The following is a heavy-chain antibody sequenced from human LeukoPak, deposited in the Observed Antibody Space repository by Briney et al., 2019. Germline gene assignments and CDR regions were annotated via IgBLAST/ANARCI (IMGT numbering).Heavy chain of an antibody. Sequence: GASLKISCKGSGSSFTSYWIGWVRPLPGKGLEWMGIIYPGDSDTRYSPSFQGQVTISADKSISTAYLQWSSLKASDTAMYYCARLSHYYDSSGYYIWGQGTLVTVSS. CDR3: ARLSHYYDSSGYYI. CDR2: IYPGDSDT. CDR1: GSSFTSYW. D-gene: IGHD3-22*01. V-gene: IGHV5-51*01. J-gene: IGHJ4*02.